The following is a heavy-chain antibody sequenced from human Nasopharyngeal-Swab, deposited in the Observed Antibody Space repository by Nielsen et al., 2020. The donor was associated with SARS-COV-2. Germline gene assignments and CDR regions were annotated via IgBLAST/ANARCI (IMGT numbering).Heavy chain of an antibody. CDR1: GFTFSGSA. V-gene: IGHV3-73*01. D-gene: IGHD4-23*01. J-gene: IGHJ6*02. Sequence: GGSLRLSCAASGFTFSGSAMHWVRQASGKGLEWVGRIRSKANSYATAYAASVKGRFTISRDDSKNTAYLQMNSLKTEDTAVYYCARAHYGGTYYYYYGMDVWGQGTTVTVSS. CDR2: IRSKANSYAT. CDR3: ARAHYGGTYYYYYGMDV.